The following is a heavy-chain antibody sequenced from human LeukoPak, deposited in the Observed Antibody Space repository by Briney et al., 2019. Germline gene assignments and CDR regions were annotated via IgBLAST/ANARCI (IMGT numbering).Heavy chain of an antibody. Sequence: SETLSLTCAVYGGPFSDYYWSWVRQPPGKGLERIGEINDSRGTSYNPSLKSRVTISVDTSKNQFSLKLSSVTAADTAVYYCAREGITMVRGVISNYYYYYMDVWGKGTTVTVSS. D-gene: IGHD3-10*01. CDR1: GGPFSDYY. V-gene: IGHV4-34*01. J-gene: IGHJ6*03. CDR2: INDSRGT. CDR3: AREGITMVRGVISNYYYYYMDV.